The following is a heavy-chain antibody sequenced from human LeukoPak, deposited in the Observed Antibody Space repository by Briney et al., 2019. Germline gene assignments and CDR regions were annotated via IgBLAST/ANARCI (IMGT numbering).Heavy chain of an antibody. D-gene: IGHD3-22*01. CDR2: ISVSGGST. Sequence: GGSLRLSYAASGFTFSTYAMSWVRQAPGKGMEWVSTISVSGGSTNYADSVRGRLTISRDNSKNTLYLQMNSLRAEDTAVYYCASHYGSSAFSYFDYWGQGTLVTVSS. CDR1: GFTFSTYA. J-gene: IGHJ4*02. V-gene: IGHV3-23*01. CDR3: ASHYGSSAFSYFDY.